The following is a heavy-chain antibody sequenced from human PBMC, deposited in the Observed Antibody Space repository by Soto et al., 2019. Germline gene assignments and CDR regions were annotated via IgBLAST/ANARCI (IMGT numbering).Heavy chain of an antibody. D-gene: IGHD1-1*01. J-gene: IGHJ6*02. CDR2: IFSYAER. Sequence: SGPTLANPTETFTLTCTFSGFSLSNGRMGVSWICQSPGKALEWLAHIFSYAERAYSTTRQSRLTISTDTTGTQVVLTMTNMDPVDTGTYYCERMNADPYSHFYAIDVWGQGTTVTVSS. CDR3: ERMNADPYSHFYAIDV. CDR1: GFSLSNGRMG. V-gene: IGHV2-26*01.